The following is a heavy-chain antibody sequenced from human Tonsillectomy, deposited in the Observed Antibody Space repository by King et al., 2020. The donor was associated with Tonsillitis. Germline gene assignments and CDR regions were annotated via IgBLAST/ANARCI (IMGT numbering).Heavy chain of an antibody. CDR3: AKDRDFWSPHGMDV. CDR2: IGGSGGST. J-gene: IGHJ6*02. Sequence: EQLVQSGGGLIQPGGSLRLSCAASGFTFSSYAMSWVRQAPGKGLEWVSGIGGSGGSTYYADSVKGRFAISRDNSKNTLYLQMNSLRAEDTAVYYCAKDRDFWSPHGMDVWGQGTTVTVSS. V-gene: IGHV3-23*04. CDR1: GFTFSSYA. D-gene: IGHD3-3*01.